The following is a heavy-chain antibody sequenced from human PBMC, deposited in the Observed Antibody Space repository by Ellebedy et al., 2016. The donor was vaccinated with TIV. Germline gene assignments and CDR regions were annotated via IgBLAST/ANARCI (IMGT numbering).Heavy chain of an antibody. Sequence: MPSETLSLTCTVSGGSISSYYWSWIRQPPGKGLEWIGYIYYSGSTNYNPSLKSRVTISVDTSKNQFSLKLSSVTAADTAVYYCARAGGNPELPYYFDYWGQGTLVTVSS. CDR2: IYYSGST. CDR3: ARAGGNPELPYYFDY. J-gene: IGHJ4*02. CDR1: GGSISSYY. V-gene: IGHV4-59*12. D-gene: IGHD4-23*01.